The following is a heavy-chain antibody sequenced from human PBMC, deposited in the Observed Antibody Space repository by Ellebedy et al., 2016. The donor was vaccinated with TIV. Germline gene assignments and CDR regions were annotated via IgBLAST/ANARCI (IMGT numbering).Heavy chain of an antibody. CDR2: INHSGST. CDR3: ARLVTDFWSGYLPLYYFDY. D-gene: IGHD3-3*01. CDR1: GGSFSGYY. Sequence: SETLSLXXAVYGGSFSGYYWTWIRQPPGKGLEWIGEINHSGSTNYNPSLKSRVSISVDTSKNQFSLKLSSVTAADTAVYYCARLVTDFWSGYLPLYYFDYWGQGTLVTVSS. V-gene: IGHV4-34*01. J-gene: IGHJ4*02.